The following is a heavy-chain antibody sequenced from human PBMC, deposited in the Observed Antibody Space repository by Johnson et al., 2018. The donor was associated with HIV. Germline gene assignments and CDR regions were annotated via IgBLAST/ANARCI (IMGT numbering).Heavy chain of an antibody. CDR3: ARDDSSSNGRAFDI. CDR2: ISSNGGST. Sequence: VRLVESGGGLVQPGGSLRLSCAASGFSFSSYAMHWVRQAPGKGLEYVSAISSNGGSTYYANSVKGRFTISRDNSKNTLYLQMGSLRAEDMAVYYCARDDSSSNGRAFDIWGQGTMVTVSS. J-gene: IGHJ3*02. D-gene: IGHD6-6*01. CDR1: GFSFSSYA. V-gene: IGHV3-64*01.